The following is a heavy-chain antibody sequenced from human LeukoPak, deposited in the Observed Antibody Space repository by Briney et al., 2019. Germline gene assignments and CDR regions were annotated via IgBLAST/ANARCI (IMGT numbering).Heavy chain of an antibody. V-gene: IGHV1-2*02. D-gene: IGHD2-2*01. J-gene: IGHJ4*02. Sequence: ASVKVSCKASGYTFTDYYMHWVRQAPGQGLEWMGWINPNSGGTNYAQKFQGRVTMTRDTSISTAYMELCRLRSDDTAVYYCARVGRSVEVPSATGAYFDYWGQGTLVTVSS. CDR2: INPNSGGT. CDR3: ARVGRSVEVPSATGAYFDY. CDR1: GYTFTDYY.